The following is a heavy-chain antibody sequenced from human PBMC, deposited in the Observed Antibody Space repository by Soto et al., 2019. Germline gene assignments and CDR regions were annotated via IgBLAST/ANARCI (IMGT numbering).Heavy chain of an antibody. CDR3: ARVPLTGYPLDY. CDR1: GYTFTSYA. J-gene: IGHJ4*02. CDR2: INAGNGNT. V-gene: IGHV1-3*01. D-gene: IGHD3-9*01. Sequence: ASVKVSCKASGYTFTSYAMHWVRQAPGQRLEWMGWINAGNGNTKYSQKFQGRVTITRDTSASTAYMELSSLRSEDTAVYYCARVPLTGYPLDYWGQGTLVTVSS.